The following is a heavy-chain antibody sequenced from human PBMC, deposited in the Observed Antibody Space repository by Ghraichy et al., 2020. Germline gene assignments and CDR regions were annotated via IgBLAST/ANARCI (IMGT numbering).Heavy chain of an antibody. J-gene: IGHJ4*02. CDR3: ARWVGYSGSYHPLDY. CDR1: GFTFSSYS. CDR2: ISSSSSYI. D-gene: IGHD1-26*01. V-gene: IGHV3-21*01. Sequence: GESLNISCAASGFTFSSYSMNWVRQAPGKGLEWVSSISSSSSYIYYADSVKGRFTISRDNAKNSLYLQMNSLRAEDTAVYYCARWVGYSGSYHPLDYWGQGTLVTVSS.